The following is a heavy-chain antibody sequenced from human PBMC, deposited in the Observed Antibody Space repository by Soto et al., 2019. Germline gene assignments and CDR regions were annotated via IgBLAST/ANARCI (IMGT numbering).Heavy chain of an antibody. V-gene: IGHV1-18*01. D-gene: IGHD3-10*01. CDR2: ISAYNRIT. Sequence: GASVKVSCKASGFTFSSYGFTWVRQAPGQGLEWMGWISAYNRITNYAQRFQGRATMTTDTSTSTVYMELSSLRSEDTAVYYCARDGGFYGSGSYAYDYWGQGTLVTVSS. CDR3: ARDGGFYGSGSYAYDY. J-gene: IGHJ4*02. CDR1: GFTFSSYG.